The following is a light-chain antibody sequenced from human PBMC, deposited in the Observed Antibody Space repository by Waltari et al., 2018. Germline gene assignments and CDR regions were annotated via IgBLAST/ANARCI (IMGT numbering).Light chain of an antibody. CDR3: TSYAGSNNPVM. J-gene: IGLJ3*02. CDR1: SSHVGGSKY. V-gene: IGLV2-8*01. Sequence: QSALTQPPSASGSPGQSVTISCTGTSSHVGGSKYVPWYQQYPGKAPKLIIYEVTQRPSGVPDRFSGSKSGNTASLTVSGLLPEDEAAYYCTSYAGSNNPVMFGGGTKLTVL. CDR2: EVT.